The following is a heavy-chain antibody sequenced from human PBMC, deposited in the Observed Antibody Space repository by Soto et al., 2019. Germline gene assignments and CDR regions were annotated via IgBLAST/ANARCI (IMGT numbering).Heavy chain of an antibody. CDR2: ISSGTSII. CDR3: ARDPSSGWTNFDY. V-gene: IGHV3-48*01. CDR1: GFTFSSYS. D-gene: IGHD6-25*01. Sequence: GGSLRLSCAASGFTFSSYSMNWVRQAPGKGLEWVSYISSGTSIIYYADSVKGRFTISRDNAKNSLYLQMNSLRVEDTAVYYCARDPSSGWTNFDYWGQGTLVTVSS. J-gene: IGHJ4*02.